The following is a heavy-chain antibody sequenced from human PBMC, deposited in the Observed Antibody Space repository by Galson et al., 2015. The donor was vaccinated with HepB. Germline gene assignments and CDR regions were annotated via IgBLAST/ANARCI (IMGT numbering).Heavy chain of an antibody. D-gene: IGHD2-2*01. CDR2: IKQDGSEK. CDR1: GFTFSNYW. J-gene: IGHJ4*02. CDR3: ARDRYEDIVVVPAATTFDY. Sequence: SLRLSCAASGFTFSNYWMNWVRQAPGKGLEWVANIKQDGSEKYYVDSVKGRFTISRDNAKNSLYLQMNSLRPEDTAVYYCARDRYEDIVVVPAATTFDYWGQGTLITVSS. V-gene: IGHV3-7*01.